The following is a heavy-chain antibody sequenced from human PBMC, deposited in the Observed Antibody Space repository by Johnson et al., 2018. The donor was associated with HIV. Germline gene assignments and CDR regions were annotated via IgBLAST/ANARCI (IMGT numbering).Heavy chain of an antibody. CDR2: ISWNSGSI. V-gene: IGHV3-9*01. CDR1: GFTFDDYA. Sequence: VQLVESGGGLVQPGGSLRLSCAASGFTFDDYAMHWVRQAPGKGLEWVSGISWNSGSIGYADSVKGRFTISRDNAKNSLYLQMNSLRAEDTAVYYCARRSGTLDAFDIWGQGTMVTVSS. D-gene: IGHD1-26*01. J-gene: IGHJ3*02. CDR3: ARRSGTLDAFDI.